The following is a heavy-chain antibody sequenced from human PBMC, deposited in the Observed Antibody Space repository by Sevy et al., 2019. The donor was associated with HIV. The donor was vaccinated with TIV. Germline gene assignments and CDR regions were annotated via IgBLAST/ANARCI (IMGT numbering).Heavy chain of an antibody. J-gene: IGHJ4*02. CDR2: ISGSGGST. D-gene: IGHD3-10*01. CDR1: GFTFSSYA. CDR3: AKGGGSKQITMVRGVITPPDY. V-gene: IGHV3-23*01. Sequence: GGSLRLSCAASGFTFSSYAMSWVRQAPGKGLEWVSAISGSGGSTYYADSVKGRFIISGDKSKNTLYLQMNSLRAEETAVYYCAKGGGSKQITMVRGVITPPDYWGQGSLVTVSS.